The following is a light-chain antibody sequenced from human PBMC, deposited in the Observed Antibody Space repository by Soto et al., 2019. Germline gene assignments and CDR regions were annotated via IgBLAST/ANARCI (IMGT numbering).Light chain of an antibody. CDR1: QSVSSTY. CDR2: GAS. Sequence: EIVLTQSPGTLSLSPGERATLSCRASQSVSSTYLGWYQQKPGQAPRLLIYGASSRATGIPDRFSGSGSGTDFTLTIARLEAEDFAVYYCQLYGSSPPRTFGQGTKGEIK. V-gene: IGKV3-20*01. J-gene: IGKJ1*01. CDR3: QLYGSSPPRT.